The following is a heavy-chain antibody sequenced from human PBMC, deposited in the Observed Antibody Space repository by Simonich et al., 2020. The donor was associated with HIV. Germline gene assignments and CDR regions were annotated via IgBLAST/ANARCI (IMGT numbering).Heavy chain of an antibody. V-gene: IGHV1-69*06. D-gene: IGHD6-6*01. Sequence: QVQLVQSGPEVKKPGSSVRVSCKVSGGTFTSYALSWGRQAPGQGLEWRGGIHPILGRTNHARKFQGRGRITADKSTSTAYMELSSLRSEDTAVYFCARDSSVSRVEGYYYYMDVWGKGTTVTVSS. CDR2: IHPILGRT. J-gene: IGHJ6*03. CDR3: ARDSSVSRVEGYYYYMDV. CDR1: GGTFTSYA.